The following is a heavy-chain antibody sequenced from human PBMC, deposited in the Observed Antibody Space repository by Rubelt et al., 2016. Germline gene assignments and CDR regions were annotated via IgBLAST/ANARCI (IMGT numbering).Heavy chain of an antibody. CDR1: GGSISSSSYY. D-gene: IGHD6-6*01. Sequence: QLQLQESGPGLVKHSETLSLTCTVSGGSISSSSYYWGWIRQPPGKGLEWIGSIYHSGSIYYNPSLKSRVTISRDTSKSQFSLKLSSVTAADTAVYYCASRQRGYSSSSPDWGQGTLVTVSS. V-gene: IGHV4-39*01. CDR3: ASRQRGYSSSSPD. J-gene: IGHJ4*02. CDR2: IYHSGSI.